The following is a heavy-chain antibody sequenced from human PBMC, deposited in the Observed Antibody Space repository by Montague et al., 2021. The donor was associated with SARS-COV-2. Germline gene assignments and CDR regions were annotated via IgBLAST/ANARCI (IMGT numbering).Heavy chain of an antibody. D-gene: IGHD6-19*01. CDR3: AREGYTSGDGGCLEH. CDR2: IRIDSSSV. J-gene: IGHJ4*02. CDR1: GITFSTDI. Sequence: SLRLSCAVSGITFSTDIMHWVRQTPGKGLEWVAVIRIDSSSVIYADSVKGRFTISRDNAKHIVMLQMDGLTDEDTAVYYCAREGYTSGDGGCLEHWGQGTLVTVSS. V-gene: IGHV3-33*08.